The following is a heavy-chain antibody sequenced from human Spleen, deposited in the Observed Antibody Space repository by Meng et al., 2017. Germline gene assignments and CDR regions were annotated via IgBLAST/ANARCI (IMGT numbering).Heavy chain of an antibody. CDR1: GGSFSYYY. Sequence: QEQLQEWGAGRLKPSEPLSLTCVVSGGSFSYYYWSWIRQPPGKGLEWIGEINHSGSTNYNPSLESRATISVDTSQNNLSLKLSSVTAADSAVYYCARGPTTMAHDFDYWGQGILVTVSS. CDR2: INHSGST. J-gene: IGHJ4*02. V-gene: IGHV4-34*01. D-gene: IGHD4-11*01. CDR3: ARGPTTMAHDFDY.